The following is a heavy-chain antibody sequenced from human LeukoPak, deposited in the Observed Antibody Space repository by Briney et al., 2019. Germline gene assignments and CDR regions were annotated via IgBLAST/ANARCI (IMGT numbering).Heavy chain of an antibody. CDR2: IYSSGST. D-gene: IGHD6-19*01. V-gene: IGHV4-59*08. Sequence: SSETLSLTCTVSGGSISIYHWSWIRQPPGKGLEWIGYIYSSGSTNYNPSLESRVTISADTSKNQFSLKLSSVTAADTAVYYCARLGHTSSWYKIDYWGQGTLVTVSS. CDR1: GGSISIYH. J-gene: IGHJ4*02. CDR3: ARLGHTSSWYKIDY.